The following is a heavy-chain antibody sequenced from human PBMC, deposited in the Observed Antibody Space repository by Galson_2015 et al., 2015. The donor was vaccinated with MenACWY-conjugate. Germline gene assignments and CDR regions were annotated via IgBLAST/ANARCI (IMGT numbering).Heavy chain of an antibody. V-gene: IGHV7-4-1*02. CDR2: INTDTGNP. CDR1: GYTFTSSA. D-gene: IGHD2-15*01. Sequence: SVKVSCKASGYTFTSSAMNWVRQAPGQGLEWTGWINTDTGNPTYAQGFTGRFVFSLDTSVSTAYLQISSLKAEDTAVYYCARSGGGYCSGGSCYYDYWGQGTLVTVSS. CDR3: ARSGGGYCSGGSCYYDY. J-gene: IGHJ4*02.